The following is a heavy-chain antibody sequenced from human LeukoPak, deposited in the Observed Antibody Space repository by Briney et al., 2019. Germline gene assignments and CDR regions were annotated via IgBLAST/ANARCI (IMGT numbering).Heavy chain of an antibody. CDR3: ERDSRDYGSGRGAFDI. Sequence: SSETLSLTCTVSGGSISSSSYYWAWIRQPPGKGLEWIGSIYYSGSTYYNPSLKSRVTISVDTSKNQFSLKLSSVTAEDTAVYYCERDSRDYGSGRGAFDIWGQGTMVTVSS. D-gene: IGHD3-10*01. CDR1: GGSISSSSYY. J-gene: IGHJ3*02. CDR2: IYYSGST. V-gene: IGHV4-39*07.